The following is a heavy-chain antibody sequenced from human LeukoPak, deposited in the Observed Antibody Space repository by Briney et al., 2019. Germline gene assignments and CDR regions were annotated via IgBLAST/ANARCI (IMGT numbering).Heavy chain of an antibody. D-gene: IGHD5-24*01. V-gene: IGHV3-11*01. CDR1: GFIFSDYY. J-gene: IGHJ4*02. Sequence: GRSLRLSCAASGFIFSDYYMSWIRQAPGKGLEWISYISSSGSTIYYADSVKGRFTISRDNAKNSLYLQMNSLRAEDTAVYYCARDPYVMGRDGYNYFDYWGQGTLVTVSS. CDR2: ISSSGSTI. CDR3: ARDPYVMGRDGYNYFDY.